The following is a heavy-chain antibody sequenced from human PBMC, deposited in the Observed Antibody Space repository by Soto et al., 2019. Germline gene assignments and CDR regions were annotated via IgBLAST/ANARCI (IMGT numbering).Heavy chain of an antibody. V-gene: IGHV1-18*01. D-gene: IGHD6-19*01. CDR1: GYTFTSYG. CDR3: AREGRAVARNYYYYGMDV. J-gene: IGHJ6*02. Sequence: ASVKVSCKASGYTFTSYGISWVRQAPGQGLEWMGWISAYNGNTNYAQKLQGRVTMTTDTSTSTAYMELRSLRSDDTAVYYCAREGRAVARNYYYYGMDVWGQGTTVTVSS. CDR2: ISAYNGNT.